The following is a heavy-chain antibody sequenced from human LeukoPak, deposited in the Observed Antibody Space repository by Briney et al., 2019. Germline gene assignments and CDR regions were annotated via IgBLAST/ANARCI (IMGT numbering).Heavy chain of an antibody. J-gene: IGHJ1*01. CDR3: VRDPFIAAAGNRYFQH. CDR1: GFTFSSYW. V-gene: IGHV3-7*03. CDR2: IKQDGSEK. Sequence: PGGSLRLSCAASGFTFSSYWMSWVRQAPGKGLEWVANIKQDGSEKYYVDSMKGRFTISRDNAKNSLYLQMNSLRAEDTAVYYCVRDPFIAAAGNRYFQHWGQGTLVTVSS. D-gene: IGHD6-13*01.